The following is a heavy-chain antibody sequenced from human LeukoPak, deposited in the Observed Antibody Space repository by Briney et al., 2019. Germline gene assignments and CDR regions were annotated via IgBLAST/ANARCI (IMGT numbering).Heavy chain of an antibody. J-gene: IGHJ4*01. Sequence: SETLSLTCAVSGGSISSSTYYWAWIRQPPGKGLEWIGSIYYSGSTYYNPSLKSRVTISVDTSKNQFSLKLSSVTAADTAMYYCARHKKDSYDSSGYHGGFDYWGQGTLVTVSS. CDR2: IYYSGST. CDR3: ARHKKDSYDSSGYHGGFDY. CDR1: GGSISSSTYY. D-gene: IGHD3-22*01. V-gene: IGHV4-39*01.